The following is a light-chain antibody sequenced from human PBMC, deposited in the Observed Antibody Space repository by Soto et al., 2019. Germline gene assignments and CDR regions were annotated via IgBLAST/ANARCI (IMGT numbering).Light chain of an antibody. J-gene: IGKJ5*01. V-gene: IGKV1-12*01. Sequence: DIQRTQSPSSVSASVGDRVTISCRASEDINSRLAWYKQKPGNAPKLLIYAAFILQSGVPSRFSGYGSGTDFTLSISSLKPEDFDTYYCQQADSFPITFGQGTRLEIK. CDR1: EDINSR. CDR3: QQADSFPIT. CDR2: AAF.